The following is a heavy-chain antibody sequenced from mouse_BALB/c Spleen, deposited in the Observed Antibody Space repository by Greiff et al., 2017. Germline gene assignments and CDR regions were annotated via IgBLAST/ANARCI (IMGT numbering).Heavy chain of an antibody. CDR2: IYPGNSDT. Sequence: EVQLQESGTVLARPGASVKMSCKASGYTFTSYWMHWVKQRPGQGLEWIGAIYPGNSDTSYNQKFKGKAKLTAVTSTSTAYMELSSLTNEDSAVYYCARSDYYGSSYSYWYFDVWGAGTTVTVSS. J-gene: IGHJ1*01. CDR1: GYTFTSYW. V-gene: IGHV1-5*01. D-gene: IGHD1-1*01. CDR3: ARSDYYGSSYSYWYFDV.